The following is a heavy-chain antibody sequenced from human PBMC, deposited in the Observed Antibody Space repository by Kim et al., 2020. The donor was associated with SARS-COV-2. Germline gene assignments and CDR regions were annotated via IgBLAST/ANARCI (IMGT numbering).Heavy chain of an antibody. CDR1: GFTFDDYA. D-gene: IGHD3-9*01. V-gene: IGHV3-9*01. CDR3: AKGRAGFLDY. CDR2: ISWNSGSI. J-gene: IGHJ4*02. Sequence: GGSLRLSCAASGFTFDDYAMHWVRQAPGKGLEWVSGISWNSGSIGYADSVKGRFTISRDNAKNSLYLQMNSLRAEDTALYYCAKGRAGFLDYWGQGTLVTVSS.